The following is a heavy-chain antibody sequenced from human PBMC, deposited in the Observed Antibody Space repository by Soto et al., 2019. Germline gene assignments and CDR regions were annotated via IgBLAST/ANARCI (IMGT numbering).Heavy chain of an antibody. D-gene: IGHD7-27*01. Sequence: EVQLLESGGGLVQPGGSLRLSCAASGFTFGSYAMSWVRQAPGKGLEWVSLVTYSGANTYYAGSVTGRFTISRDNSRNTLYLQLSSLRVEDTAVYYCAPPSLSTGGSSSFDSGGRGPRVTVSP. CDR2: VTYSGANT. CDR1: GFTFGSYA. CDR3: APPSLSTGGSSSFDS. J-gene: IGHJ4*02. V-gene: IGHV3-23*01.